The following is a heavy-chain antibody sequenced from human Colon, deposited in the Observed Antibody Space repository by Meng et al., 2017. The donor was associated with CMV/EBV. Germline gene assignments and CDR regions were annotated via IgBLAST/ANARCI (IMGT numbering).Heavy chain of an antibody. CDR3: ARARYCSGGACFLPDY. V-gene: IGHV1-2*02. CDR1: GYTFTGYY. Sequence: ASVKVSCKASGYTFTGYYMHWVRQAPGQGLEWMGWINPNSGGTNYAQKFQGRVTMTRDTSSNTAYMELRSLRSDDTAVYFCARARYCSGGACFLPDYWGQGTLVTVSS. CDR2: INPNSGGT. D-gene: IGHD2-15*01. J-gene: IGHJ4*02.